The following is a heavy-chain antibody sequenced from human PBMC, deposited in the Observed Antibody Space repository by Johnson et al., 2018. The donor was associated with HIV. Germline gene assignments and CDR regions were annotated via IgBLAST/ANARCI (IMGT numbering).Heavy chain of an antibody. V-gene: IGHV3-30-3*01. D-gene: IGHD6-13*01. CDR2: ILYDGSNK. Sequence: QVQLVESGGGLVQPGGSLRLSCAASGFTFSSYDMHWVRQAPGKGLEWVAVILYDGSNKYYADSVKGRFTISRDNSQNTLYLQMNSRRVEDTAVYYCASLTWVARSSRFYAFDIWGQGTMVTVSS. J-gene: IGHJ3*02. CDR1: GFTFSSYD. CDR3: ASLTWVARSSRFYAFDI.